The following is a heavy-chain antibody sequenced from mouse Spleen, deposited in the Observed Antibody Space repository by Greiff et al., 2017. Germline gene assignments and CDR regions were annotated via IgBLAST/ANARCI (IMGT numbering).Heavy chain of an antibody. J-gene: IGHJ3*01. D-gene: IGHD2-10*02. V-gene: IGHV1-54*01. CDR3: ARGGYGNYGGSWFAY. CDR2: INPGSGGT. Sequence: VQLQQSGAELVRPGTSVKVSCKASGYAFTNYLIEWVKQRPGQGLEWIGVINPGSGGTNYNEKFKGKATLTADKSSSTAYMQLSSLTSDDSAVYFCARGGYGNYGGSWFAYWGQGTLVTVSA. CDR1: GYAFTNYL.